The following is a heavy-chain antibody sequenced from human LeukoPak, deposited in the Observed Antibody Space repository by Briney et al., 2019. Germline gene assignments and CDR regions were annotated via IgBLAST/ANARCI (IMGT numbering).Heavy chain of an antibody. D-gene: IGHD3-10*01. CDR2: IWDDGSNK. V-gene: IGHV3-30*02. J-gene: IGHJ4*01. CDR1: GFTFSSNG. CDR3: ARDYGSGSYAFDY. Sequence: GGSLRLSCAASGFTFSSNGMHWVRQAPGKGLEWVAFIWDDGSNKYYADSVKGRFTFSRDNSKNTLYLQMNSLKTEDTAVYYCARDYGSGSYAFDYWGQGTLVTVSS.